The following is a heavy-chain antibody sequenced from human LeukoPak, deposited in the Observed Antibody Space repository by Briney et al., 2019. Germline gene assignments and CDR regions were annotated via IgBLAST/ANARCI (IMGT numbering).Heavy chain of an antibody. CDR3: ARLGLYDSSGYYGGYFDY. J-gene: IGHJ4*02. CDR1: GYSFTSYW. Sequence: GESLKISCKGSGYSFTSYWIGWGRQMPGKGLEWMGIIYPGDSDTRYSPSFQGQVTISADKSISTAYLQWSSLKASDTAMYYCARLGLYDSSGYYGGYFDYWGQGTLVTVSS. V-gene: IGHV5-51*01. CDR2: IYPGDSDT. D-gene: IGHD3-22*01.